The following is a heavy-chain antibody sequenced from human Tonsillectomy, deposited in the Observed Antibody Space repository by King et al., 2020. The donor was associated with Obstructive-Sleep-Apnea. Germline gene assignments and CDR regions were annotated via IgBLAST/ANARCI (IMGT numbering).Heavy chain of an antibody. D-gene: IGHD3-22*01. Sequence: QMQLQESGPGLVKPSETLSLTCTVSGGSISSSSYNWGWIRQPPGKGLEWIGSIYYSGSTYYNPSLKSRVTISVDTSKKQFSLRLSSVTAADTAVYYCARDKYYYDSGGYFDAFDIWGQGTMVTVSS. J-gene: IGHJ3*02. CDR2: IYYSGST. CDR1: GGSISSSSYN. CDR3: ARDKYYYDSGGYFDAFDI. V-gene: IGHV4-39*07.